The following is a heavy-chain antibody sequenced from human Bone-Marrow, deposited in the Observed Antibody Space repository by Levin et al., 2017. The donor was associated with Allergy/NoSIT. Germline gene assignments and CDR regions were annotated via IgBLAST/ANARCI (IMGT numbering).Heavy chain of an antibody. CDR1: SEMFRNYE. D-gene: IGHD1-14*01. CDR2: MGARGSL. V-gene: IGHV3-48*03. Sequence: GGSLRLSCVGSSEMFRNYEMTWVRLSPGKGLEWIAYMGARGSLSYADSVRGRFTVSRDNEKNTLYLQMNSLRVDDTALYYCADLYCSSGTCLFDYWGRGTQVSVSS. CDR3: ADLYCSSGTCLFDY. J-gene: IGHJ4*02.